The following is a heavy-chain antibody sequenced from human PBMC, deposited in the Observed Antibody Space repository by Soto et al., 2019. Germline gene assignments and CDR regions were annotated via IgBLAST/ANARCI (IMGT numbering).Heavy chain of an antibody. Sequence: GGSLRLSCAASGFTCSNAWMSWVRQAPGKGLEWVGRIKSKTDGGTTDYAAPVKGRFTISRDDSKNTLYLQMNSLKTEDTAVYYCTTEREKKLNCFDPWGQGALVTIAS. J-gene: IGHJ5*02. D-gene: IGHD1-26*01. CDR3: TTEREKKLNCFDP. CDR2: IKSKTDGGTT. V-gene: IGHV3-15*01. CDR1: GFTCSNAW.